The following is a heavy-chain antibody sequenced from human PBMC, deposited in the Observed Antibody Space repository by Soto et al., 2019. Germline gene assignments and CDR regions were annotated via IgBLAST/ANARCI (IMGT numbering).Heavy chain of an antibody. Sequence: SETLSLTCTVSGGSISSYYWSWIRQPPGKGLEWIGYIYYSGSTNYNPSLKSRVTISVDTSKNQFSLKLSSVTAADTAVYYCAGGYCSGGSCSPFDYWGQGTLVTVSS. CDR3: AGGYCSGGSCSPFDY. CDR2: IYYSGST. CDR1: GGSISSYY. J-gene: IGHJ4*02. D-gene: IGHD2-15*01. V-gene: IGHV4-59*01.